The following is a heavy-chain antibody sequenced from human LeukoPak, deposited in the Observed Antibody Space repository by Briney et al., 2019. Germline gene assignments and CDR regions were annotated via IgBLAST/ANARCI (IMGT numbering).Heavy chain of an antibody. V-gene: IGHV1-46*01. J-gene: IGHJ4*02. CDR2: INPSGGST. CDR3: ARDSPYDSSGYYYEYGF. D-gene: IGHD3-22*01. Sequence: ASLKLSCKASGYTFTSYYMHWVRQAPGQGLEWMGIINPSGGSTSYAQNFQGRVTMTRDTSTSTVYMELSSLRAEDTAVYYCARDSPYDSSGYYYEYGFWGQGTLVTVSS. CDR1: GYTFTSYY.